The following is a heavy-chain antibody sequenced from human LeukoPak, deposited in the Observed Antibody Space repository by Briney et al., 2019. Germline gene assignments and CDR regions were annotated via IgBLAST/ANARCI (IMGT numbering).Heavy chain of an antibody. V-gene: IGHV3-7*01. Sequence: PGGSLRLSCAASGFTFSSYWMTWVRQAPGKGLEWVGNIKGDGSEKYYVDSVKGRFTISRDNAKNSLYLQMNSLRAEDTAVYYCARDDIDGSGSYGPNWFDPWGQGTLVTVSS. D-gene: IGHD3-10*01. CDR1: GFTFSSYW. J-gene: IGHJ5*02. CDR2: IKGDGSEK. CDR3: ARDDIDGSGSYGPNWFDP.